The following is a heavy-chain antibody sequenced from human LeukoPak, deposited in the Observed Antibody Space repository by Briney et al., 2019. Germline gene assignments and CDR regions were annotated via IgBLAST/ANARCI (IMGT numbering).Heavy chain of an antibody. CDR1: GGSINSSSYY. V-gene: IGHV4-39*07. D-gene: IGHD5-18*01. CDR3: AKGAGGFSYYNWFDP. J-gene: IGHJ5*02. CDR2: IFYSGNT. Sequence: SETLSLTCTVSGGSINSSSYYWGWIRQPPGKGLEWIGSIFYSGNTYDNPSLKSRVTISVDTSKNQFSLKLASVTAADTAIYYCAKGAGGFSYYNWFDPWGQGTLVTVSS.